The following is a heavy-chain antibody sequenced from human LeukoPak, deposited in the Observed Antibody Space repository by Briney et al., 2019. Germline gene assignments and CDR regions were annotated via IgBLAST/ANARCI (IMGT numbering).Heavy chain of an antibody. CDR2: IYYSGST. CDR1: GGSISSGDFY. Sequence: SETLSLTCTVSGGSISSGDFYWSWIRQPPGKGLEWIGYIYYSGSTYYNPALKSRVTISMDTSKNQFSLKLTSVTAADTAVYYCARGVGAVNRSRHYFDYWGQGTLVTVSS. CDR3: ARGVGAVNRSRHYFDY. V-gene: IGHV4-30-4*01. J-gene: IGHJ4*02. D-gene: IGHD4-17*01.